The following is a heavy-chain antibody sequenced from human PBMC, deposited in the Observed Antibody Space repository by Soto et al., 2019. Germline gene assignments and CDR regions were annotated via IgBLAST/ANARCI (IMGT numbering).Heavy chain of an antibody. V-gene: IGHV3-23*01. J-gene: IGHJ4*02. CDR3: AKDPIKGGYSYGSDY. CDR2: ISGSGGST. D-gene: IGHD5-18*01. Sequence: GGSLRLSCAASGFTFSSYAMSWVRQAPGKGLEWVSAISGSGGSTYYADSVKGRFTISRDNSKNTLYLQMNSLRAEDTAVYYCAKDPIKGGYSYGSDYWAQGTLVTVSS. CDR1: GFTFSSYA.